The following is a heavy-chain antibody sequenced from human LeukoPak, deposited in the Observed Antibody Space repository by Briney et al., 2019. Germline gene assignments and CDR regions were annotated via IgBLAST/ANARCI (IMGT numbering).Heavy chain of an antibody. CDR1: GFMFSSNW. Sequence: QAGGSLRLSCAASGFMFSSNWMSWVRLGPGKGLEWVANIKEDGTETYYVDSVKGRFTISRDNAKNSLYLQMNSLRVEDTAVYYCAKEGRSLQTYWGQGTLVTVSS. CDR3: AKEGRSLQTY. V-gene: IGHV3-7*03. D-gene: IGHD5-24*01. J-gene: IGHJ4*02. CDR2: IKEDGTET.